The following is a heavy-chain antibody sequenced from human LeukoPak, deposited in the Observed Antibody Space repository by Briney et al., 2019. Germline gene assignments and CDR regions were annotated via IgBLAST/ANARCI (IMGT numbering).Heavy chain of an antibody. V-gene: IGHV1-18*01. CDR2: ISPYNGNT. CDR1: GYDFTSVG. D-gene: IGHD6-19*01. Sequence: SVSVSCKASGYDFTSVGITWVRRAPGQGLEWMGWISPYNGNTRYAQKFQGRVAMTTDTSTTTVYMELRGLRFNDTAVYYCARAGSGSGWYFDYWGQGTLFSASS. J-gene: IGHJ4*02. CDR3: ARAGSGSGWYFDY.